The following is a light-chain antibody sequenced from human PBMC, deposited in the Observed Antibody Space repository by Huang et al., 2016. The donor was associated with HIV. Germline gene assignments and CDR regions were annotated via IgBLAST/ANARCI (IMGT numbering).Light chain of an antibody. Sequence: EIVLTQSPGTLSLSPGERATLSCRASQSVSSSYLAWYQQIPGQVPRLLIYAASTRATGIPARFSGSESGTDFTLTISSLEPEDFAVYYCQQYGSSPYTFGQGTKLEIK. CDR2: AAS. CDR1: QSVSSSY. J-gene: IGKJ2*01. V-gene: IGKV3-20*01. CDR3: QQYGSSPYT.